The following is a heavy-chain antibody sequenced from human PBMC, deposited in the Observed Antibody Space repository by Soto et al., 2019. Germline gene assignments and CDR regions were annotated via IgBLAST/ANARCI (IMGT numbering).Heavy chain of an antibody. CDR2: ISNSGSTI. D-gene: IGHD6-6*01. V-gene: IGHV3-11*01. CDR3: ARRYMAAARPLAH. J-gene: IGHJ4*02. Sequence: GGSLRLSCAASGFIFSDYYMTWIRQAPGKRLEWISHISNSGSTIYYADSVKGRFTISRDNAKNSLYLQMSSLRAEDTAVYYCARRYMAAARPLAHWGQGTLVTVSS. CDR1: GFIFSDYY.